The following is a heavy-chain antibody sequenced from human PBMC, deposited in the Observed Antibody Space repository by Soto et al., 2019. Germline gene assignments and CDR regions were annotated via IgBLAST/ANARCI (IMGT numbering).Heavy chain of an antibody. CDR2: ISVYKGNT. Sequence: QVKLVQSGTEVKKPGASIKVSCKASGYSFATSGMSWVRQAPGQGLEWMGWISVYKGNTNYDQNLQDRVTMTTDTSTNTAYLEVRNLRSDDTAVYYCARAGQYYDASGYANWGQGTLVTVSS. V-gene: IGHV1-18*01. J-gene: IGHJ4*02. D-gene: IGHD3-22*01. CDR3: ARAGQYYDASGYAN. CDR1: GYSFATSG.